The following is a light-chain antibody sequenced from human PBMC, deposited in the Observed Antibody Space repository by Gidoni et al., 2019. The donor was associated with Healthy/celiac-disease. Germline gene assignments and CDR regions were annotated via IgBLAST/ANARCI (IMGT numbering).Light chain of an antibody. CDR2: AAS. CDR1: QGVRND. CDR3: LQHNTCPPYT. J-gene: IGKJ2*01. V-gene: IGKV1-17*01. Sequence: DIQLTQSPSSLSASVGDRVTLTCRESQGVRNDVAWYQQITGRAPKRLIYAASTLHGGVPSRFSGSGFGTEFTLTISRLQPEDFAIYYCLQHNTCPPYTFGQGTKLEIK.